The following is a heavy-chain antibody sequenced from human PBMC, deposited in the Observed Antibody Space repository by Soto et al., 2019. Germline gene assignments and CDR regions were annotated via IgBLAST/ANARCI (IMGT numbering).Heavy chain of an antibody. V-gene: IGHV3-23*01. D-gene: IGHD3-9*01. J-gene: IGHJ3*01. CDR3: SSGGLRYFDW. CDR2: IIDNGATI. CDR1: GFSFRDYA. Sequence: EVQLLESGGDLVQPGGSLRVSCAASGFSFRDYAMSWIRQAPGKGLAWVSSIIDNGATIYYADSVKGRFTISRDNSKNTMFLPMNSLRAEDTAVYYCSSGGLRYFDWWGQGTMVTVSS.